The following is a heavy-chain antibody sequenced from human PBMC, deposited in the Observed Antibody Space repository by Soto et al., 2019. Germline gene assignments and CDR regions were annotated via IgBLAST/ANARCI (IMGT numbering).Heavy chain of an antibody. V-gene: IGHV4-59*01. Sequence: SETLSLTCTVSGGSISSYYWSWIRQPPGKGLEWIGYIYYSGSTNYNPSLKSRVTISVDTSQNQFSLKLSSVTAADTAVYYCAREGLPGAANSPDAFDIWGQGTMVTVSS. CDR3: AREGLPGAANSPDAFDI. J-gene: IGHJ3*02. CDR1: GGSISSYY. D-gene: IGHD7-27*01. CDR2: IYYSGST.